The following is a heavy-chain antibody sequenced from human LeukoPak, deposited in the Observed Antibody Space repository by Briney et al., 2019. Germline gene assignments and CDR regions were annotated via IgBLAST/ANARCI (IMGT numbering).Heavy chain of an antibody. CDR2: IKQDGSKK. CDR1: GFPFSRYW. V-gene: IGHV3-7*01. CDR3: ARWGPYDILTGRIN. J-gene: IGHJ4*02. D-gene: IGHD3-9*01. Sequence: GGSLRLSCVASGFPFSRYWMTWVRQAPGKGLEWVANIKQDGSKKSYVDSVKGRFTISRDNAKNSLYLQMNSLRAEDTAIYYCARWGPYDILTGRINWGQGTLVTVSS.